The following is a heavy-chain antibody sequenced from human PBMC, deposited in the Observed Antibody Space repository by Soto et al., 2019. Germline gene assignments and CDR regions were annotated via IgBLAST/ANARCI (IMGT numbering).Heavy chain of an antibody. CDR1: GFTFSSYW. Sequence: GGSLRLSCAASGFTFSSYWMSWVRQAPGKGLEWVANIKQDGSDKYYVDSVKGRFTISRDNAKNSLYLQMNSRRAEDMAVNYVAREANLYYMVLDAWGQGTWVTVSP. CDR3: AREANLYYMVLDA. V-gene: IGHV3-7*01. CDR2: IKQDGSDK. D-gene: IGHD3-22*01. J-gene: IGHJ5*02.